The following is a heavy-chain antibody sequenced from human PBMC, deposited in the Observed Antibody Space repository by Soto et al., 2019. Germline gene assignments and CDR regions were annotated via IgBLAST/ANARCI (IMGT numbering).Heavy chain of an antibody. D-gene: IGHD4-17*01. CDR1: GFTFSSYA. Sequence: EVQLVESGGGLVQPGGSLRLSCAASGFTFSSYAMHWVRQAPGKGLEYVSAISSNGGSTYYANSVKDRFTISRDNSKNTLYLQMGSLRAEDMAVYYCARAGYDYGDPAFGYFDLWGRGTLVTVSS. J-gene: IGHJ2*01. CDR2: ISSNGGST. CDR3: ARAGYDYGDPAFGYFDL. V-gene: IGHV3-64*01.